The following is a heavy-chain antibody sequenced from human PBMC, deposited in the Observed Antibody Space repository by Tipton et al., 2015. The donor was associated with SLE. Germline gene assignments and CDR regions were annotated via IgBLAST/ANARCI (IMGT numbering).Heavy chain of an antibody. V-gene: IGHV6-1*01. CDR1: GDSISSNSAA. J-gene: IGHJ3*02. Sequence: GLVKPSQTLSLTCAISGDSISSNSAAWNWIRQSPSRGLEWLGRTYYRSRWYRDYAVSVKSRISIDADTSKNQISLQLNSVTPEDTAVYYCAGDLWYGGNSAPHAFDIWGQGTMVTVSS. CDR3: AGDLWYGGNSAPHAFDI. D-gene: IGHD4-23*01. CDR2: TYYRSRWYR.